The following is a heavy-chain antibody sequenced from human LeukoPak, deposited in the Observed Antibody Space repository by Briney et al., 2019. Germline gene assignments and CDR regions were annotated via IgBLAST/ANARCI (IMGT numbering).Heavy chain of an antibody. V-gene: IGHV4-59*01. D-gene: IGHD6-19*01. CDR2: IYYSGST. CDR1: GGSISSYY. Sequence: PSETLSLTCTVSGGSISSYYWSWIRQPPGKGLEWIGYIYYSGSTNYNPSLKSRVTISVDTSKNQFSLKLSSVTAADTAVYYCARTEPSVAEVDYWGQGTLVTVSS. CDR3: ARTEPSVAEVDY. J-gene: IGHJ4*02.